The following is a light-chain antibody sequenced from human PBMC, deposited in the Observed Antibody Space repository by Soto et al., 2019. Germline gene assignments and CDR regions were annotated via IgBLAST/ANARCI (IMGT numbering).Light chain of an antibody. V-gene: IGKV3-11*01. CDR3: QQCSNWPPGSLT. CDR2: DTS. Sequence: IVLPQSPATLSLSPGERATLSCRASRSVGVYLVWYQQKPGQAPRLLVSDTSNRATGIPARFSGSGSGTDFTLTISSLESADFAVYHCQQCSNWPPGSLTFGGGTRVEIK. CDR1: RSVGVY. J-gene: IGKJ4*01.